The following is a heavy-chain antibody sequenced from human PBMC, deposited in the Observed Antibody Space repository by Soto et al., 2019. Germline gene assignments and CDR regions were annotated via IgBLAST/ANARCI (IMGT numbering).Heavy chain of an antibody. CDR2: ISYDESKK. V-gene: IGHV3-30*18. CDR1: GFTFSPYG. D-gene: IGHD5-18*01. CDR3: AKDFIRGYRYAHDY. Sequence: PGGSLRHSCAASGFTFSPYGIHWVRQAPGKGLEWVSLISYDESKKFYAESVKGRFTISRDNSKNTVYLQMNSLRGEDTAVYYCAKDFIRGYRYAHDYRGKGTLVTVSS. J-gene: IGHJ4*02.